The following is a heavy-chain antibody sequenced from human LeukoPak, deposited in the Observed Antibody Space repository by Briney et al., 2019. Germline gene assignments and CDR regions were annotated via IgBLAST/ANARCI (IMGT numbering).Heavy chain of an antibody. V-gene: IGHV4-34*01. CDR1: GGSFSGYY. J-gene: IGHJ6*03. CDR3: ARGGPGHYYYYMDV. CDR2: INHSGST. Sequence: SETLSLTCAVYGGSFSGYYWSWIRQPPGKGLEWIGEINHSGSTNYNPSLKSRVTISVDTSKNQFSLKLSSVTAADTAVYYCARGGPGHYYYYMDVWGKGTTVTVSS.